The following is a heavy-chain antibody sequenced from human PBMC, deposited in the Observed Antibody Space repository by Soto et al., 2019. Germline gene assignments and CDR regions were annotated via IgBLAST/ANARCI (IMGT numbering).Heavy chain of an antibody. CDR1: GFTFSNYW. CDR2: IKHGGSEK. J-gene: IGHJ3*02. Sequence: QPGGSLRLSCAASGFTFSNYWMSWVRQAPGKGLEWVANIKHGGSEKYYVDSVKGRFTISRDNAKNSLYLQMNSLRAEDTAVYYCARDPPATGIAFDMWGQGTMVTVSS. V-gene: IGHV3-7*01. D-gene: IGHD1-1*01. CDR3: ARDPPATGIAFDM.